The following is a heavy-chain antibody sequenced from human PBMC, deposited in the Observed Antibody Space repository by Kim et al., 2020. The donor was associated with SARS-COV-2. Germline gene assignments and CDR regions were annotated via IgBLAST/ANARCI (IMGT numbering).Heavy chain of an antibody. V-gene: IGHV3-21*01. J-gene: IGHJ4*02. Sequence: YIYYAGSVKGRLTISRDNAKNSLYLQMNSLRAEDTAVYYCAGERLGELPYWGQGTLVTVSS. CDR2: YI. CDR3: AGERLGELPY. D-gene: IGHD3-16*01.